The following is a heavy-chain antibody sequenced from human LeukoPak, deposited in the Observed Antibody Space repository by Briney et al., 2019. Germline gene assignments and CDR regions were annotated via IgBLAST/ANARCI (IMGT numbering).Heavy chain of an antibody. CDR1: GYTFTSFG. CDR3: ARTEEAGVATITGY. J-gene: IGHJ4*02. CDR2: ISAYNGKT. V-gene: IGHV1-18*01. Sequence: ASVKVSCKASGYTFTSFGISWVRQAPGQGPEWMGWISAYNGKTNYAQKLQGRVTMTTDTSTSTAYMELRSLRSDDTAVYYCARTEEAGVATITGYWGQGTLVTVSS. D-gene: IGHD5-12*01.